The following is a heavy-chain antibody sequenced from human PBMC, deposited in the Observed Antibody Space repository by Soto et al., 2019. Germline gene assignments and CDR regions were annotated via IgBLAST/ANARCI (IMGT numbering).Heavy chain of an antibody. CDR3: AKQVPHYDSSGYYPYYFDY. Sequence: QVQLVESGGGVVQPGRSLRLSCAASGFTFSSYGMHWVRQAPGKGLEWVAGISYDGSNKYYADSVKGRFTISRDNSKNTLYLQMNSLRAEDTAVYYCAKQVPHYDSSGYYPYYFDYWGQGTLVTVSS. D-gene: IGHD3-22*01. CDR2: ISYDGSNK. CDR1: GFTFSSYG. V-gene: IGHV3-30*18. J-gene: IGHJ4*02.